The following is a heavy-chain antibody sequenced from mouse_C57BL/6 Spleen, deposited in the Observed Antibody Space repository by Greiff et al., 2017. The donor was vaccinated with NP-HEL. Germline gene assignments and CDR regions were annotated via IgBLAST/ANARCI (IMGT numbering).Heavy chain of an antibody. CDR3: ARSKLNYYAMDY. J-gene: IGHJ4*01. CDR2: ISDGGSYT. D-gene: IGHD4-1*01. CDR1: GFTFSSYA. Sequence: EVKLVESGGGLVKPGGSLKLSCAASGFTFSSYAMSWVRQTPEKRLEWVATISDGGSYTYYPDNVKGRFTISRDNAKNNLYLQMSHLKSEDTAMYYCARSKLNYYAMDYWGQGTSVTVSS. V-gene: IGHV5-4*03.